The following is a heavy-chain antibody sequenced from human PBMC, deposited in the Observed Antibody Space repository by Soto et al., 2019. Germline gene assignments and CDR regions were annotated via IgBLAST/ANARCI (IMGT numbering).Heavy chain of an antibody. Sequence: GESLKISCKGSGYSFTSYWIGWVRQMPGKGLEWMGIIYPGDSDTRYSPSFQGQVTISADKSISTAYLQWSSLKAPDTAMYYCASDTEGYCSSTSCSKWFDPWGQGTLVTVSS. J-gene: IGHJ5*02. D-gene: IGHD2-2*01. CDR1: GYSFTSYW. V-gene: IGHV5-51*01. CDR3: ASDTEGYCSSTSCSKWFDP. CDR2: IYPGDSDT.